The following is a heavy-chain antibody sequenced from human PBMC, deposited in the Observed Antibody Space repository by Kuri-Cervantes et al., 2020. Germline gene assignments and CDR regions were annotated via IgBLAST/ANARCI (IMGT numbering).Heavy chain of an antibody. D-gene: IGHD2-2*01. CDR2: IYHSGST. CDR1: VYSISSGYY. V-gene: IGHV4-38-2*01. Sequence: SQTLSLTCAVSVYSISSGYYWGWIRQPPGKGLEWIGSIYHSGSTYYNPSLKSRVTISVDTSKNQFSLKLSSVTAADTAVYYCARHWDCSSTSCTNFDYWGQGTLVTVSS. CDR3: ARHWDCSSTSCTNFDY. J-gene: IGHJ4*02.